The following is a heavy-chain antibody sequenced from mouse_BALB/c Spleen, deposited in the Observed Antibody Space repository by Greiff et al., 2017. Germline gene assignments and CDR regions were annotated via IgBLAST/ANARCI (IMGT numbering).Heavy chain of an antibody. D-gene: IGHD2-3*01. CDR1: GFTFSSFG. Sequence: EVQVVESGGGLVQPGGSRKLSCAASGFTFSSFGMHWVRQAPEKGLEWVAYISSGSSTIYYADTVKGRFTISRDNPKNTLFLQMTSLRSEDTAMYYCAREDGYFPFAYWGQGTLVTVSA. V-gene: IGHV5-17*02. CDR2: ISSGSSTI. CDR3: AREDGYFPFAY. J-gene: IGHJ3*01.